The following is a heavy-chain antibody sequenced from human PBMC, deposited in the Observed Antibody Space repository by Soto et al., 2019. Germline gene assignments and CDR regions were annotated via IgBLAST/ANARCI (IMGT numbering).Heavy chain of an antibody. D-gene: IGHD3-16*01. V-gene: IGHV2-5*02. CDR3: AHAFGGTSWPNDAFDV. J-gene: IGHJ3*01. CDR1: GFSFSADGVG. Sequence: HITLKESGPPLVKPTQTLTLTCIFSGFSFSADGVGVGWIRQPPGKTLEWLALIYWDDDTRYRPSLKSRLTINKDSSKNQVVLTMTNMDPLDTATYYCAHAFGGTSWPNDAFDVWGQGTVVTVSS. CDR2: IYWDDDT.